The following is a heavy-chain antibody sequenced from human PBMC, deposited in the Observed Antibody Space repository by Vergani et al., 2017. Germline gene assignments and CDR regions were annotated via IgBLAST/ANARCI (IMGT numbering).Heavy chain of an antibody. D-gene: IGHD2-2*01. CDR1: GGSFSGYY. Sequence: QVQLQQWGAGLLKPSETLSLTCAVYGGSFSGYYWSWIRQPPGKGLEWIGEINHSGSTNYNPSLKSRVTISVDTSKNQFSLKLSSVTAADTAVYYCARGIDCSSTSYYYMDVWGKGTTVTVSS. CDR3: ARGIDCSSTSYYYMDV. V-gene: IGHV4-34*01. J-gene: IGHJ6*03. CDR2: INHSGST.